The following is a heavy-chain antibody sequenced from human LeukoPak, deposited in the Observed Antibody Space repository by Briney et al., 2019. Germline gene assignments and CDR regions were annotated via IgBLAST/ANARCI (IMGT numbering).Heavy chain of an antibody. Sequence: SVKVSCKASGGTFSSYGISWVRQAPGQGLGWMGGIIPIFGTANYAQKFQGRVTITTDESTSTAYMELSSLRSEDTAVYYCARTTVVTGNWFDPWGQGTLVTVSS. D-gene: IGHD4-23*01. V-gene: IGHV1-69*05. CDR3: ARTTVVTGNWFDP. J-gene: IGHJ5*02. CDR1: GGTFSSYG. CDR2: IIPIFGTA.